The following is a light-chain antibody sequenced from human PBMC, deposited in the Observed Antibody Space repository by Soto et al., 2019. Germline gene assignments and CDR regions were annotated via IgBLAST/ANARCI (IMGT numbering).Light chain of an antibody. CDR2: STS. CDR3: LQYWDYSWT. CDR1: QVIGNP. J-gene: IGKJ1*01. V-gene: IGKV1-17*01. Sequence: DIQMTQFPSSLSASVGDRVTVTCRASQVIGNPYIGGYQQKVGRPPKRLIYSTSTLQSGVPSRFSGSGSGKEFSLTISSLQPEDSATYYCLQYWDYSWTFGQGTKVEMK.